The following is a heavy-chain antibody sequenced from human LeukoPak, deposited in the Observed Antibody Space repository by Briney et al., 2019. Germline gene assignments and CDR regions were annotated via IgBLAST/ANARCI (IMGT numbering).Heavy chain of an antibody. J-gene: IGHJ3*02. CDR1: AYTFTGYY. CDR3: ARRSRNGLDAFDI. V-gene: IGHV1-2*02. Sequence: ASVKVSCKASAYTFTGYYLHWVRQAPGQGPEWVGWIDLNNGDTDYAQEFQGRVSMTRVRSISTAYMELSRLTSDDTAVYYCARRSRNGLDAFDIWGQGTMVTVSS. D-gene: IGHD2-8*01. CDR2: IDLNNGDT.